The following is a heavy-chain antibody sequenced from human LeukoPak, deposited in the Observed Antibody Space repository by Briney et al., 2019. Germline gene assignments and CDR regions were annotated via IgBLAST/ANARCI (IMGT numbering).Heavy chain of an antibody. Sequence: GGSLRLSCAASGFTFSSYSMNWVRQAPGKGLEWVSSISSSSSYIYYADSVKGRSTISRDNAKNSLYLQMNSLRAEDTALYHCARGDYDRDDAFDIWGQGTMVTVSS. V-gene: IGHV3-21*04. D-gene: IGHD3-22*01. CDR2: ISSSSSYI. CDR1: GFTFSSYS. J-gene: IGHJ3*02. CDR3: ARGDYDRDDAFDI.